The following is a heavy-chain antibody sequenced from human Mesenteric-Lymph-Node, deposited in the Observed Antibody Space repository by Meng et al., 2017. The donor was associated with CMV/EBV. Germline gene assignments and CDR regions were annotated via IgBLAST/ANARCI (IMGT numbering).Heavy chain of an antibody. V-gene: IGHV3-53*01. CDR1: GFTITNNY. Sequence: GGSLRLSCAVSGFTITNNYMSWVRQAPGKGPEWVSVIYSGGDTYYAESVKGRFTISRDNSKNTVYLQMNSLRAEDTAVYYCARDLRGRWQHFAYWGQGTLVTVSS. CDR2: IYSGGDT. J-gene: IGHJ4*02. CDR3: ARDLRGRWQHFAY. D-gene: IGHD5-24*01.